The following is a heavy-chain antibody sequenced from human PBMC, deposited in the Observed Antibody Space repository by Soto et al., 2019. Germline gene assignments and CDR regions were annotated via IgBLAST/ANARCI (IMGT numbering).Heavy chain of an antibody. D-gene: IGHD6-6*01. V-gene: IGHV3-33*01. CDR3: ARRLKTWLSSSSNYYYGMDV. Sequence: PGGSLRLSCAASGFTFSSYGMHWVRQAPGKGLEWVAVIWYDGSNKYYADSVKGRFTISRDNSKNTLYLQMNSLRAEDTAVYYCARRLKTWLSSSSNYYYGMDVWGQGTTVTVSS. J-gene: IGHJ6*02. CDR2: IWYDGSNK. CDR1: GFTFSSYG.